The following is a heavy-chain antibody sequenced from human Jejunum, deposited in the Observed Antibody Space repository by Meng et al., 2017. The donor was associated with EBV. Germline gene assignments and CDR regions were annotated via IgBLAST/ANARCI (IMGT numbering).Heavy chain of an antibody. Sequence: VRRRVRXQGGRELSGTLSLPCAVAGAATSSRRGWSGVRQPPGKGLEWIGGMHPGGSTNYNPSLKSRVTISVDNSKNQFSLKLTSVTAADTAVYYCAKSNDYSLNSWGQGTLVTVSS. D-gene: IGHD4-11*01. J-gene: IGHJ4*02. CDR2: MHPGGST. V-gene: IGHV4-4*02. CDR1: GAATSSRRG. CDR3: AKSNDYSLNS.